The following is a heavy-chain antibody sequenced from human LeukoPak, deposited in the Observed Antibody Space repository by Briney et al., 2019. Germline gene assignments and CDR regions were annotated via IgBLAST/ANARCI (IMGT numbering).Heavy chain of an antibody. CDR2: ISWDGGST. J-gene: IGHJ4*02. D-gene: IGHD5-24*01. V-gene: IGHV3-43*01. Sequence: GGSLRLSCAASGFTFDDYTMHWVRQAPGKGLEWVSLISWDGGSTYYADSVKGRFTISRDNSKNSLYLQMNSLRTEDTALYYCAKDTRRDGYSHFDYWGQGTLVTVSS. CDR3: AKDTRRDGYSHFDY. CDR1: GFTFDDYT.